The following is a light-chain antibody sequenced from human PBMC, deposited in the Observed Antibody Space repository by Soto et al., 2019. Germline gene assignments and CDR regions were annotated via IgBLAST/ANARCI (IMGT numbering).Light chain of an antibody. V-gene: IGKV1-39*01. Sequence: DIKMTQSPSSLSASVGDRVTITCRASQSIGKHLDWYQQKPGKAPKFLIYAASNLASGIPARFSGSGSGTDFTLTINSLEPEDFAIYYCQQGCTSAITFGQGTRLEIK. CDR2: AAS. CDR1: QSIGKH. CDR3: QQGCTSAIT. J-gene: IGKJ5*01.